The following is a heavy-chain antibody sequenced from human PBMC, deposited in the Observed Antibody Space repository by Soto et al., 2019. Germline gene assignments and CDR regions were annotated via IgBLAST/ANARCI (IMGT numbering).Heavy chain of an antibody. Sequence: TLSLPCTVSGGSISSGGYHWSLIRQHPGKGLEWIGYIYYSGSTYNNPSLKSRVTISVDTSKNQFSLKLSSVTAADTAVYYCARVTVTRTYCFDFWGQGTLVTVSS. CDR2: IYYSGST. CDR1: GGSISSGGYH. V-gene: IGHV4-31*03. J-gene: IGHJ4*02. D-gene: IGHD4-17*01. CDR3: ARVTVTRTYCFDF.